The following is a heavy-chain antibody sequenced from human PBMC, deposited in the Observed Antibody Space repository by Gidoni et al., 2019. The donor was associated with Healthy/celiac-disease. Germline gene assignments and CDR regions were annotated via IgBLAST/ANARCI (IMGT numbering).Heavy chain of an antibody. V-gene: IGHV3-66*01. Sequence: EVQLVESGGGLVQPGGSLRLSCAASGLPVSSNYMSWVRQAPGKGLEWVSVIYSGGSTYYADSVKGRFTISRDNSKNTLYLQMNSLRAEDTAVYYCARGNGEGFGGYYYYYMDVWGKGTTVTVSS. CDR1: GLPVSSNY. J-gene: IGHJ6*03. CDR2: IYSGGST. D-gene: IGHD3-10*01. CDR3: ARGNGEGFGGYYYYYMDV.